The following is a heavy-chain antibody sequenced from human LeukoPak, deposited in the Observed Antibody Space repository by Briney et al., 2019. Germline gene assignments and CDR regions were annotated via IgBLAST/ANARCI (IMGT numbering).Heavy chain of an antibody. Sequence: GASVKVSCKASGYTFTSYGISWVRQAPGQGLEWMGWISAYNGNTNYAQKLQGRVTMTTDTSTSTAYMELRSLRSDDTAVYYCAGVAELWFGESSPELRFDPWGQGTLVTVSS. V-gene: IGHV1-18*01. CDR3: AGVAELWFGESSPELRFDP. CDR2: ISAYNGNT. J-gene: IGHJ5*02. CDR1: GYTFTSYG. D-gene: IGHD3-10*01.